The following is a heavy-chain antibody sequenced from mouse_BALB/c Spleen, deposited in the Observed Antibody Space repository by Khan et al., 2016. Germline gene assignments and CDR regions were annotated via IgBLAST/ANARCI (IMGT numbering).Heavy chain of an antibody. CDR2: ISYSRST. D-gene: IGHD1-1*02. J-gene: IGHJ2*01. Sequence: EVKLLESGPSLVKPSQTLSLTCSVTGDSITSGYWNWIRKFPGNKLEYMGYISYSRSTYYNPSLKSRISITRDTSKSQYYLQLNSVTTEDTATYYCAGYYGHFFDYWGLGTTLTVSS. CDR1: GDSITSGY. CDR3: AGYYGHFFDY. V-gene: IGHV3-8*02.